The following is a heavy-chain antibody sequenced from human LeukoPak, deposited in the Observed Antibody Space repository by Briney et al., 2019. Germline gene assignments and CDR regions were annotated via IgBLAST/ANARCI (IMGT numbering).Heavy chain of an antibody. CDR1: GGSISSGGYY. J-gene: IGHJ3*02. CDR3: ARDKTDLTIFGVVIRLHDAFDI. V-gene: IGHV4-30-2*01. D-gene: IGHD3-3*01. Sequence: SETLSLTCTVSGGSISSGGYYWSWIRQPPGKGLEWIGYIYHSGSTYYNPSLKSRVTISVDRSKNQFSLKLSSVTAADTAVYYCARDKTDLTIFGVVIRLHDAFDIWGQGTMVTVSS. CDR2: IYHSGST.